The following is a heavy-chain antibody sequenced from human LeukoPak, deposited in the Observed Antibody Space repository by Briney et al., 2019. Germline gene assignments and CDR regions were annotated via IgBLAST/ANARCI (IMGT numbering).Heavy chain of an antibody. D-gene: IGHD3-10*01. V-gene: IGHV4-34*01. CDR1: GGSFSGYY. Sequence: SETLSLTRAVYGGSFSGYYWSWIRQPPGKGLEWIGEINHSGSTNYNPSLKSRVTISVDTSKNQFSLKLSSVTAADTAVYYCARLFEGTFDIWGQGTMVTVSS. CDR3: ARLFEGTFDI. CDR2: INHSGST. J-gene: IGHJ3*02.